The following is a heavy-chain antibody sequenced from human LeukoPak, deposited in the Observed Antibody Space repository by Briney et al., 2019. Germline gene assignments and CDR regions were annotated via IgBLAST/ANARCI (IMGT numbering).Heavy chain of an antibody. V-gene: IGHV3-23*01. CDR2: ISGGGGST. J-gene: IGHJ4*02. D-gene: IGHD6-19*01. Sequence: GGSLRLSCAASGFTFSSSAMSWVRQAPGKGLEWVSVISGGGGSTYYADSVKGRFTISRDNSKNTLYLQMNSLRAEDTAVFYCAKGSRIAVPGTWVDYWGQGTLVTVSS. CDR3: AKGSRIAVPGTWVDY. CDR1: GFTFSSSA.